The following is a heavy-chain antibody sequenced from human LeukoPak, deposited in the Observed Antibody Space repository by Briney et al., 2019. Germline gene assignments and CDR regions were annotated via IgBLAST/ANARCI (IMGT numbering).Heavy chain of an antibody. CDR3: ARRGSSRSNYYYYYYMDV. CDR1: GGSISSYY. V-gene: IGHV4-4*09. D-gene: IGHD3-10*01. CDR2: IYTSGST. Sequence: PSETLSLTCTVSGGSISSYYWSWIRQPPGKGLEWIGYIYTSGSTNYNPSLKSRVTISVDTSKNQFSLKLSSVTAADTAVYYCARRGSSRSNYYYYYYMDVWGKGTTVTVSS. J-gene: IGHJ6*03.